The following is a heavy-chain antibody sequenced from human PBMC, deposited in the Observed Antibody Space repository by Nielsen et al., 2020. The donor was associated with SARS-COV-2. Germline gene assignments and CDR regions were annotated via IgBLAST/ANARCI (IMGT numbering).Heavy chain of an antibody. CDR3: ARGPRITMVLGVIDDAFDI. CDR1: GFTVSSNY. CDR2: IYSGGST. D-gene: IGHD3-10*01. V-gene: IGHV3-53*01. J-gene: IGHJ3*02. Sequence: GESLKISCAASGFTVSSNYMSWVRQAPGKGLEWVSVIYSGGSTYYADSVKGRFTISRDNSKNTLYLQMNSLRAEDTAVYYCARGPRITMVLGVIDDAFDIWGQGTMITVSS.